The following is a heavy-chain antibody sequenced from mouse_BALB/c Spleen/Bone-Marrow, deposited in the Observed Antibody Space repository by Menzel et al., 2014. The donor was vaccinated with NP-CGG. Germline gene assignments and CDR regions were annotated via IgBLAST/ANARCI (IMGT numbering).Heavy chain of an antibody. D-gene: IGHD1-1*01. Sequence: VQLVESGAELVRPGASVKLSCKASGYTFXSNWINWVKQRPGQGLGWIGNIYPSDSYTNYNQRFKDKATLTVDKSSSTAYMQLSSPTSEDSAVYYCTRGSSYVGYAMDYWGQGTSVTVSS. CDR3: TRGSSYVGYAMDY. CDR1: GYTFXSNW. CDR2: IYPSDSYT. J-gene: IGHJ4*01. V-gene: IGHV1-69*02.